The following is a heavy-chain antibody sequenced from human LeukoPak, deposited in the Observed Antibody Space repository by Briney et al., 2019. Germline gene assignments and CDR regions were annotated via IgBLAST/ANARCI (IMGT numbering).Heavy chain of an antibody. CDR3: ARESSEYCSSTSCPFDY. D-gene: IGHD2-2*01. J-gene: IGHJ4*02. CDR1: GFTFSTYS. V-gene: IGHV3-21*01. Sequence: GGSLRLSCAASGFTFSTYSLNWVRQAPGKGLEWVSSISGSSTYIYYADSVKGRFTISRDNAKNSLYLQMNSLRAEDTAVYYCARESSEYCSSTSCPFDYWGQGTLVTVSS. CDR2: ISGSSTYI.